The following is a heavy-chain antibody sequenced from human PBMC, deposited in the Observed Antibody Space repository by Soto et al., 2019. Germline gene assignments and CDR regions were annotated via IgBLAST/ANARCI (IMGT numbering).Heavy chain of an antibody. CDR2: IWYDGSNK. CDR3: AKGRVWWPQNDAFDI. J-gene: IGHJ3*02. CDR1: GFTFSSYG. D-gene: IGHD1-26*01. Sequence: PGGSLRLSCAASGFTFSSYGMHWVRQAPGKGLEWVAVIWYDGSNKYYADSVKGRFTISRDNSKNTLYLQMNSLRAEDTAVYYCAKGRVWWPQNDAFDIWGQGTMVTVSS. V-gene: IGHV3-33*06.